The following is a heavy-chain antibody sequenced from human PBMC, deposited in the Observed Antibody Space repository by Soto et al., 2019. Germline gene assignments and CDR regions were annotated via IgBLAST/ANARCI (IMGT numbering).Heavy chain of an antibody. V-gene: IGHV3-30*03. D-gene: IGHD6-19*01. CDR3: ATDHWKQWLGYLDY. CDR1: GFSFSDHG. Sequence: QVQRVESGGGVVQPGRSLRLSCAVSGFSFSDHGMHWVRQAPGKGLEWVAVISHDGRNKRYGDTVRGRITISRDNSKNTVYLEMNSLTVDDTGIYYCATDHWKQWLGYLDYWGQGALVTVSS. CDR2: ISHDGRNK. J-gene: IGHJ4*02.